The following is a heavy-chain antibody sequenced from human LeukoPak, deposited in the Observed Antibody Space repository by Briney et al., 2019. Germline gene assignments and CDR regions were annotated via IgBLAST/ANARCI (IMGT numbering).Heavy chain of an antibody. CDR3: AKTRVRRDYGFDY. Sequence: GGSLRLSCAASGFTFSSYWMSWVRQAPGKGLEWVANIKQDGSEKYYVDSVKGRFTISRDNAKNSLYLQMNSLRAEDTAVYYCAKTRVRRDYGFDYWGQGTLVTVSS. CDR2: IKQDGSEK. D-gene: IGHD4/OR15-4a*01. CDR1: GFTFSSYW. J-gene: IGHJ4*02. V-gene: IGHV3-7*01.